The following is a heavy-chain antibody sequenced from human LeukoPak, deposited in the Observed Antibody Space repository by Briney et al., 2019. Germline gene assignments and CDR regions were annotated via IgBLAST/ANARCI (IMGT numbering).Heavy chain of an antibody. J-gene: IGHJ3*02. V-gene: IGHV5-51*01. CDR3: ARPGYYDFWSAPDAFDI. Sequence: GESLKISCKGSGYSFTSYWIGWVRQMPGKGLEWMGIIYPGDSDTRYSLSFQGQVTISADKSISTAYLQWSSLKASDTAMYYCARPGYYDFWSAPDAFDIWGQGTMVTVSS. CDR1: GYSFTSYW. D-gene: IGHD3-3*01. CDR2: IYPGDSDT.